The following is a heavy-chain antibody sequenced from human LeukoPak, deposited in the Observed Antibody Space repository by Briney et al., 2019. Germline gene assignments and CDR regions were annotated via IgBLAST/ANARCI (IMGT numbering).Heavy chain of an antibody. D-gene: IGHD3-22*01. Sequence: ASQTLSLTCTLSAGSISSGDYYWSWIRQPPGKGLEWIGHIYYSGSTYYNPSLKSRVTISVDTSKNQFSLKLSSVTAADTAVYYCASSNYYYDSSGYRHLFDYWGQGTLVTVSS. J-gene: IGHJ4*02. V-gene: IGHV4-30-4*08. CDR2: IYYSGST. CDR3: ASSNYYYDSSGYRHLFDY. CDR1: AGSISSGDYY.